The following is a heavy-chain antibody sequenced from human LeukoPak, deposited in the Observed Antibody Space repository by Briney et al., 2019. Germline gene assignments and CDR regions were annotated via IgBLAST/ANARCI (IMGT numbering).Heavy chain of an antibody. J-gene: IGHJ6*03. CDR1: GGSFSGYY. D-gene: IGHD3-9*01. CDR2: INHSGST. Sequence: SETLSLTCGVYGGSFSGYYLTWIRQPPGKGLEWIGEINHSGSTNFNPFLKSRVSVSIDTSKSQFSLKLSSVTAADTAVYYCARGGGNLLPYFDPKYYYYMDVWGKGTTVTVS. V-gene: IGHV4-34*01. CDR3: ARGGGNLLPYFDPKYYYYMDV.